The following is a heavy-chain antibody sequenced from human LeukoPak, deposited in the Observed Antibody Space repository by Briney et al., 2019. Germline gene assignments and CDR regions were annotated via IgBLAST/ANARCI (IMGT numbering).Heavy chain of an antibody. CDR3: AEGWYYYDSSGYQELGY. V-gene: IGHV3-30*18. CDR1: GFTFSSYG. CDR2: ISYDGSNK. D-gene: IGHD3-22*01. Sequence: PGGSLRLSCAASGFTFSSYGMHWVRQAPGKGLEWVAVISYDGSNKYYADSVKGRLTISRDNSKNTLYLQMNSLRAEDTAVYYCAEGWYYYDSSGYQELGYWGQGTLVTVSS. J-gene: IGHJ4*02.